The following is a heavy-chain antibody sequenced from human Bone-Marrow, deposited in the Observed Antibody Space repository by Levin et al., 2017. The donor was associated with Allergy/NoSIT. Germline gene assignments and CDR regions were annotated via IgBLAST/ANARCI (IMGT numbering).Heavy chain of an antibody. V-gene: IGHV4-61*01. CDR2: IYHSGST. CDR1: GGSVRSGSYY. J-gene: IGHJ4*02. Sequence: SQTLSLTCTVSGGSVRSGSYYWSWTRQPPGKGLEWIAYIYHSGSTKYNPSLKSRVTISLDTSRNQFSLRLTSLTAADTAVYYCARGSYFGGLSFDCWGKGTLVTVSS. CDR3: ARGSYFGGLSFDC. D-gene: IGHD4-23*01.